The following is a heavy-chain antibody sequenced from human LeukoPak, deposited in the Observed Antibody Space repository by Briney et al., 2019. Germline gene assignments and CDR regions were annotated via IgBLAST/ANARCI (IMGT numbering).Heavy chain of an antibody. J-gene: IGHJ4*02. D-gene: IGHD5-24*01. CDR3: ARDQSNVEMALGY. CDR2: IYTSGST. CDR1: GFTFSSYG. Sequence: GGSLRLSCAASGFTFSSYGMSWVRQAPGKGLEWVSIIYTSGSTYYADSVKGRFTISRDNSKNTLYLQMNSLRDEDTAVYYCARDQSNVEMALGYWGQGTLVTVSS. V-gene: IGHV3-23*03.